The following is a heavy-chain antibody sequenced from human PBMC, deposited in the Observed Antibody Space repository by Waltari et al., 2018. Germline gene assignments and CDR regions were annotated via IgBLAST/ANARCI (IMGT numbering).Heavy chain of an antibody. CDR2: INHSGST. V-gene: IGHV4-34*01. Sequence: QVQLQQWGAGLLKPSETLSLTCAVYGGSFSGYYWSWIRQPPGKGLEGIGEINHSGSTNYNPSLKSRVTISVDTSKNQFSLKLSSVTAADTAVYYCARGLGYSSRASDYWGQGTLVTVSS. CDR1: GGSFSGYY. CDR3: ARGLGYSSRASDY. D-gene: IGHD5-18*01. J-gene: IGHJ4*02.